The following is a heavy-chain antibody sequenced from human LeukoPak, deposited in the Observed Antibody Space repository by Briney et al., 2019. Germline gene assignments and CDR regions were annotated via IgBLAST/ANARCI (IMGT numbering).Heavy chain of an antibody. CDR1: GITFSSYA. V-gene: IGHV3-30*04. CDR2: ISYDGSNK. J-gene: IGHJ4*02. Sequence: GGSLRLSCAASGITFSSYAMHWVHQAPGKGLEWVAVISYDGSNKYYADSVKGRFTISRDNSKNTLYLQMNSLSPEDTAVYYCARGVTAAGGWGDYWGQGTLVTVSS. CDR3: ARGVTAAGGWGDY. D-gene: IGHD6-13*01.